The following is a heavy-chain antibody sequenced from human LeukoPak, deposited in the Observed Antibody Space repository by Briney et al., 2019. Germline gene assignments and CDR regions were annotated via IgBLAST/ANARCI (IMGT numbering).Heavy chain of an antibody. V-gene: IGHV4-59*01. CDR3: ARSTSGYSKHYYFYMDV. D-gene: IGHD3-22*01. Sequence: SETLSLTCSVSGASISSYFWSWIRQPPGKGLEWIGSIYYSGTTNYNPSLKSRIAISLDTSKKQFSLRMRSVTAADTAVYYCARSTSGYSKHYYFYMDVWGKGTTVTVSS. CDR2: IYYSGTT. J-gene: IGHJ6*03. CDR1: GASISSYF.